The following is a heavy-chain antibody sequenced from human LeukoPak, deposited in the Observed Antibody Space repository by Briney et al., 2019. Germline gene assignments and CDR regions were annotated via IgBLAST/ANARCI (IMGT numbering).Heavy chain of an antibody. CDR2: MYYSGDT. D-gene: IGHD2-2*01. Sequence: PSETLSLTCTVSGGSINSGTSYWGWIRQPPGKGLEWIGNMYYSGDTYYNPSLKSRVTISVDTSKNQFSLKLTSVSAADTAVYYCAREVVVSAGYDYWGQGTVVTVSS. V-gene: IGHV4-39*07. CDR3: AREVVVSAGYDY. J-gene: IGHJ4*02. CDR1: GGSINSGTSY.